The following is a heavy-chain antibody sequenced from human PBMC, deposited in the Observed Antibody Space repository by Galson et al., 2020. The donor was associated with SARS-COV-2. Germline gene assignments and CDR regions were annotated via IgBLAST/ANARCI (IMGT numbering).Heavy chain of an antibody. Sequence: GGSLRLSCAASGFSFDTYWMTWVRQAPGKGLEWVANMNEDGREKYHVDSVRGRFTISRDNAKNSLYLQMNNLRAGDTAVYFCARDPHYGALDYWGQGTLVIVSS. CDR3: ARDPHYGALDY. D-gene: IGHD4-17*01. CDR1: GFSFDTYW. V-gene: IGHV3-7*01. CDR2: MNEDGREK. J-gene: IGHJ4*02.